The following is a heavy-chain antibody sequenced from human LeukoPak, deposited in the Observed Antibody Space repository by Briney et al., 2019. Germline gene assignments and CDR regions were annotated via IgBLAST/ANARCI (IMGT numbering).Heavy chain of an antibody. CDR2: IKQDGSEK. D-gene: IGHD2-2*01. Sequence: GGSLRLSCAASGFTFSSYWMIWVRQAPGKGLEWVANIKQDGSEKYYVDSVKGRFTISRDNAKNSLYLQMNSLRAEDTAVYYCARGGPRSTSAVDYWGQGTLVTVSS. CDR1: GFTFSSYW. V-gene: IGHV3-7*01. J-gene: IGHJ4*02. CDR3: ARGGPRSTSAVDY.